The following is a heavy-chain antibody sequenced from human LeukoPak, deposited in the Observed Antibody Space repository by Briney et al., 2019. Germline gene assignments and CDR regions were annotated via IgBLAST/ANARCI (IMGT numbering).Heavy chain of an antibody. Sequence: ASVKVSFKASGYTFTSYDINWVRQATGQGLEWMGWMNPNSGNTGYAQKFQGRVTMTRNTSISTAYMELSSLRSEDTAVYYCAREMSTTVTNGGWFDPWGQGTLVTVSS. CDR1: GYTFTSYD. CDR2: MNPNSGNT. J-gene: IGHJ5*02. D-gene: IGHD4-17*01. CDR3: AREMSTTVTNGGWFDP. V-gene: IGHV1-8*01.